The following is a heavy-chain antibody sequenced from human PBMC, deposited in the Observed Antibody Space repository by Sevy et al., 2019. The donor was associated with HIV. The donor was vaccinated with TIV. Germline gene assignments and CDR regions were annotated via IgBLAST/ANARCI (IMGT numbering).Heavy chain of an antibody. J-gene: IGHJ6*03. Sequence: GGSLRLSCVASGFTFSPYSMNWVRQAPGKGLEWVSYISNSGSAIYYADSVKGRFTISRDNAENSLYLQMSSLRDEDTAVYYNARVGVLSTYCSSTSCYAGGGVHYYYYYMDVWGKGTTVTVSS. D-gene: IGHD2-2*01. CDR2: ISNSGSAI. CDR3: ARVGVLSTYCSSTSCYAGGGVHYYYYYMDV. V-gene: IGHV3-48*02. CDR1: GFTFSPYS.